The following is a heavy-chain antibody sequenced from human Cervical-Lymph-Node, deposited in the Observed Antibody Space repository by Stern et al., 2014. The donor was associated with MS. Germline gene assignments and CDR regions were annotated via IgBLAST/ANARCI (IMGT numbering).Heavy chain of an antibody. J-gene: IGHJ4*02. Sequence: VQLVQSGAEVKEPGASVKVSCKTSGYSFTSYDIIWVRQATGQGLEWMGWMKPNSGNTASAPKFQGRVTMTRSTSISTAYMELSSLRSEDTAVYYCAMLNNSYDHRGALDFWGQGTLVTVSS. CDR3: AMLNNSYDHRGALDF. CDR2: MKPNSGNT. V-gene: IGHV1-8*02. CDR1: GYSFTSYD. D-gene: IGHD3-22*01.